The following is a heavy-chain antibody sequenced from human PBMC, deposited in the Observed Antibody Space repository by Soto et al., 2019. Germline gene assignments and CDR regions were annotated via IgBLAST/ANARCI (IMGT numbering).Heavy chain of an antibody. Sequence: PGGSPRISCAACGFTFCNAWMNWVRQEPGKGLEWVGRIKSKTDGGTTDYAAPVKGRFTISRDDSKNTLYLQMNSLKTEDTAVYYCTTGGTEQQLDYWGQGTLVTVSS. D-gene: IGHD6-13*01. V-gene: IGHV3-15*07. CDR2: IKSKTDGGTT. J-gene: IGHJ4*02. CDR1: GFTFCNAW. CDR3: TTGGTEQQLDY.